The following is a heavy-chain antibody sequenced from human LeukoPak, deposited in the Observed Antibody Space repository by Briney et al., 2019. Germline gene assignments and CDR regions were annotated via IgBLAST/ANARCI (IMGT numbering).Heavy chain of an antibody. D-gene: IGHD3-3*01. CDR2: ISSSSSTI. CDR1: GFTFSSYS. J-gene: IGHJ4*02. Sequence: PGGSLRLSCAASGFTFSSYSMKWVRQAPGKGLEWVSYISSSSSTIYYADSVKGRFTISRDNAKNSLYLQMNSLRAEDTAVYYCARDRRRFLEWLLYDYWGQGTLVTVSS. CDR3: ARDRRRFLEWLLYDY. V-gene: IGHV3-48*01.